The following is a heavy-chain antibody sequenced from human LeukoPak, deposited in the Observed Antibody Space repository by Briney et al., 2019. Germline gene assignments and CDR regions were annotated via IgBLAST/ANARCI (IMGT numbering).Heavy chain of an antibody. J-gene: IGHJ4*02. Sequence: PGVSLRLSCAASGFTFSNAWMSWVRQAPGRGLEWVGRIKRKGDDGTIDYAAPVKGRLPISRDDSKNTLYLQMNSLKSEDTAVYYCTAGTGRSDFDYWGQGTLVTVSS. D-gene: IGHD3/OR15-3a*01. V-gene: IGHV3-15*01. CDR2: IKRKGDDGTI. CDR3: TAGTGRSDFDY. CDR1: GFTFSNAW.